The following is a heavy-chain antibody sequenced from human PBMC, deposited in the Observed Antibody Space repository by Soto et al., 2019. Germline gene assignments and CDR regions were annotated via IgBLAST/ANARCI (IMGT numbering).Heavy chain of an antibody. CDR2: INHSGST. J-gene: IGHJ4*02. CDR3: ASSGTVAGPSDY. D-gene: IGHD6-19*01. CDR1: GGSFSGYY. Sequence: QVQLQQWGAGLLKPSETLSLTCAVYGGSFSGYYWSWIRQPPGKGLEWIGEINHSGSTNYNPSLKSRVTISVDTSKNQFSRKLSSVTAADTAVYYCASSGTVAGPSDYWGQGTLVTVSS. V-gene: IGHV4-34*01.